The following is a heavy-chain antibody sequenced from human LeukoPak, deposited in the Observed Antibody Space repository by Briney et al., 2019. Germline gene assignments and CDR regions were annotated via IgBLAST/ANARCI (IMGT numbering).Heavy chain of an antibody. CDR3: AKDRYSGSPPGAFDI. CDR2: ISYDGSNK. V-gene: IGHV3-30*18. Sequence: PGGSLRLSCAASGFTFSSYGMHWVRQAPGKGLEWVAVISYDGSNKYYADSVKGRFTISRDNSKNTLYLQMNSLRAEDTAVYYCAKDRYSGSPPGAFDIWGQGTMVTVSS. CDR1: GFTFSSYG. D-gene: IGHD1-26*01. J-gene: IGHJ3*02.